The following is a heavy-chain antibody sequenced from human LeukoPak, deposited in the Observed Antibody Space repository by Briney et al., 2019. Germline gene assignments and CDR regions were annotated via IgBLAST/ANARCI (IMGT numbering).Heavy chain of an antibody. CDR3: ARRGCSGGSCSLLGYYYYGMDV. J-gene: IGHJ6*04. V-gene: IGHV1-46*01. CDR2: INPSGGRT. CDR1: GYTFTSYY. Sequence: GASVKVSCKASGYTFTSYYMHWVRQAPGQGLEWMGIINPSGGRTSYAQKFQGRVTMTRDTSTSTVYMELSSLRSEDTAVYYCARRGCSGGSCSLLGYYYYGMDVWGKGTTVTVSS. D-gene: IGHD2-15*01.